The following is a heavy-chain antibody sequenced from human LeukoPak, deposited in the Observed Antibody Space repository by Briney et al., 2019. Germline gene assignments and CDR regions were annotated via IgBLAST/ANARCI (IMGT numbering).Heavy chain of an antibody. CDR3: ARGDLHGATYCAFDY. V-gene: IGHV4-38-2*02. CDR2: IYHSGST. CDR1: DYYISSGYY. Sequence: PSETLSLTCTVSDYYISSGYYWGWIRQPPGKGVEWIGSIYHSGSTYYNPSLKSRVTISVDTSKNQFSLKLSSVTAAYTAVYYCARGDLHGATYCAFDYWGQGTLVTVSS. J-gene: IGHJ4*02. D-gene: IGHD4/OR15-4a*01.